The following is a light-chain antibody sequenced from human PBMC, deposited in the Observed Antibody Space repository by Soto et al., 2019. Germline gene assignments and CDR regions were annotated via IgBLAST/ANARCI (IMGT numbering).Light chain of an antibody. CDR1: GAGFD. Sequence: QSVLTQPPSVSGAPGQRVTISSIGAGFDVHWYQQLPGTAPKLLIYGNNNRPSGVPDRFSGSKSGTSASLAITGLQAEDEADYYCQSYDSSLSRYVVFGGGTKVTVL. CDR2: GNN. CDR3: QSYDSSLSRYVV. J-gene: IGLJ2*01. V-gene: IGLV1-40*01.